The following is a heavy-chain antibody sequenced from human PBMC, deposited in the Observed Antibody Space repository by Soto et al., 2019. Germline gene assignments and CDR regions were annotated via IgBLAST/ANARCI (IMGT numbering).Heavy chain of an antibody. D-gene: IGHD6-19*01. V-gene: IGHV3-72*01. J-gene: IGHJ6*02. CDR1: GLIFSDYH. CDR2: IRSKANSYTT. Sequence: EVQLVESGGGLVQPGGSLRLSCAASGLIFSDYHMDWVRQAPGKGLEWVGRIRSKANSYTTEYAASVKGRFTISRDDSKNLLYLQMNSLKSEDTAVYYCAMLGGWSGGSSGMDVWGQGTTVTVSS. CDR3: AMLGGWSGGSSGMDV.